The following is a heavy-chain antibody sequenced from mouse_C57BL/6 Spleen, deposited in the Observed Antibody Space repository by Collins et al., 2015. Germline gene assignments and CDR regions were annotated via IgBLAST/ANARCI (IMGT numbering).Heavy chain of an antibody. CDR3: VRAPYYRYDGYYAMDY. J-gene: IGHJ4*01. V-gene: IGHV10S3*01. D-gene: IGHD2-14*01. Sequence: EVQLVETGGGLVQPKGSLKLSCAASGFTFNTNAMNWVRQAPGKGLEWVARIRSKSNNYATYYADSVKDRFTISRDDSQSMLYLQMNNLKTEDTAMYYCVRAPYYRYDGYYAMDYWGQGTSVTVSS. CDR2: IRSKSNNYAT. CDR1: GFTFNTNA.